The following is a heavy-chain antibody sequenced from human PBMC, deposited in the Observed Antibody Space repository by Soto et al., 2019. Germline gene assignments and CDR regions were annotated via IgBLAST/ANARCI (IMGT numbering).Heavy chain of an antibody. Sequence: GESLKISCKGLGNSFNNLIGWVRQMPGKGLEWVGIIYPGDSDTRYSPSFQGQVTISADKSISTAYLQWSSLKASDTAMYYCARAHIVLVPAAARYYYYYYGMHVWGQGTTVTVS. V-gene: IGHV5-51*03. CDR1: GNSFNNL. D-gene: IGHD2-2*01. CDR3: ARAHIVLVPAAARYYYYYYGMHV. CDR2: IYPGDSDT. J-gene: IGHJ6*02.